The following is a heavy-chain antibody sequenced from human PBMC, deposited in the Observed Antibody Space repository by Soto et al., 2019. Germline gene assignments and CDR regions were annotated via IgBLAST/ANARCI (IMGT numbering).Heavy chain of an antibody. CDR2: IYPGDSDT. V-gene: IGHV5-51*01. CDR1: GYSFTSYW. J-gene: IGHJ6*02. D-gene: IGHD2-15*01. CDR3: ARQHLGREAANPYDYSYGMDV. Sequence: PGESLKISCKGSGYSFTSYWIGWVRQMPGKGLEWMGIIYPGDSDTRYSPSFQGQVTISADKSISTAYLQWSSLKASDTAMYYCARQHLGREAANPYDYSYGMDVWGQGTTVTVSS.